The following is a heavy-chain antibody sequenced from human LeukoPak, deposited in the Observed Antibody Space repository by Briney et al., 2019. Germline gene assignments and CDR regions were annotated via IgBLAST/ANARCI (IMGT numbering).Heavy chain of an antibody. CDR1: GYTFTSYD. J-gene: IGHJ4*02. D-gene: IGHD3-3*01. V-gene: IGHV1-8*01. Sequence: EASVKVSCKASGYTFTSYDISWVRQATGQGLEWMGWMNPNSGNTGYAQKFQGRVTMTRNTSISTAYMELSSLRSEDTAVYYCARRGGDYDFWSGYYYFDYWGQGTLVTVSS. CDR2: MNPNSGNT. CDR3: ARRGGDYDFWSGYYYFDY.